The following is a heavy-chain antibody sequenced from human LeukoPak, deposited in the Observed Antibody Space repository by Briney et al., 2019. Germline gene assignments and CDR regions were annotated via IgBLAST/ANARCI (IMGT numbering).Heavy chain of an antibody. D-gene: IGHD3-10*01. CDR1: SGSFSGYY. CDR2: ISSSGSTI. V-gene: IGHV3-48*03. J-gene: IGHJ4*02. Sequence: LSLTCGVFSGSFSGYYWSWVRQAPGKGLEWVSYISSSGSTIYYADSVKGRFTISRDNAKNSLYLQMNSLRAEDTAVYYCARDPLLWFGELEPNDYWGQGTLVTVSS. CDR3: ARDPLLWFGELEPNDY.